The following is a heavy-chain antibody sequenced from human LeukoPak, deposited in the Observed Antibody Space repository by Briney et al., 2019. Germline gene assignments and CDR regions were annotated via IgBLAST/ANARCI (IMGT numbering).Heavy chain of an antibody. D-gene: IGHD4-17*01. J-gene: IGHJ4*02. CDR2: IIPVSGTA. V-gene: IGHV1-69*13. CDR1: GGTFSSYA. Sequence: SAKVSCKASGGTFSSYAISWVRQAPGQGLEWMGGIIPVSGTANYAQNFQGRVTITADESTSTAYMELSSLRSEDTAVYYCARLTRRDFTVTPEDYWGQGTLVTVSS. CDR3: ARLTRRDFTVTPEDY.